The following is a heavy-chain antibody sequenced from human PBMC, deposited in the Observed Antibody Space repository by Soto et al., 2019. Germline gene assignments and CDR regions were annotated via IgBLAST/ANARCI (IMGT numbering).Heavy chain of an antibody. CDR3: TNPQVYYGMDV. CDR1: GFTFSGSA. J-gene: IGHJ6*02. V-gene: IGHV3-73*02. Sequence: EVQLVESGGGLVQPGGSLKLSCAASGFTFSGSAVHWVRQASGKGLEWVGRIRSKANNNATAYAASVKGRFTIFRDDLKNTAYLQMNSLKSEDTAVYYCTNPQVYYGMDVWGQGTTVTVSS. CDR2: IRSKANNNAT.